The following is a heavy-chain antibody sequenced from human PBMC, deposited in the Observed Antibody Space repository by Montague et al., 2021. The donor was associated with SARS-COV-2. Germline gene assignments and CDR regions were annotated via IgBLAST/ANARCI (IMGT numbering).Heavy chain of an antibody. D-gene: IGHD3-10*01. CDR3: ARALWFGEKCFDY. CDR1: GFTFSGYS. CDR2: ISSSSSYI. Sequence: SLRLSCAASGFTFSGYSMNWVRQAPGKGLEWVSSISSSSSYIYYADSVEGRFTISRDNAKNSLYLQMNSLRAEDTAVYYCARALWFGEKCFDYWGQGTLVTVSS. V-gene: IGHV3-21*01. J-gene: IGHJ4*02.